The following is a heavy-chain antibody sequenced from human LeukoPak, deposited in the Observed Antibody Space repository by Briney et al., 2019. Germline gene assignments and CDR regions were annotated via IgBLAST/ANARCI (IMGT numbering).Heavy chain of an antibody. J-gene: IGHJ5*02. V-gene: IGHV1-2*02. CDR2: MNPNSGGT. Sequence: ASVKVSCKASGYTFTSYDINWERQATGQGLEWMGWMNPNSGGTNYAQKFQGRVTMTRDTSISTAYMELSRLRSDDTAVYYCAREAPYYYGSGSPINWFDPWGQGTLVTVSS. D-gene: IGHD3-10*01. CDR3: AREAPYYYGSGSPINWFDP. CDR1: GYTFTSYD.